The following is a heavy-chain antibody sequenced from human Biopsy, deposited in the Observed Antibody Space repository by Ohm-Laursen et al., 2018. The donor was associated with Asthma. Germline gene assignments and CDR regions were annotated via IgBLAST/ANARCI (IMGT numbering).Heavy chain of an antibody. CDR3: ALSQFDY. Sequence: SVKVSCKASGYTFTSYYIHWVRQAPGQGFEWVGIINPPTGDTSYAQKFLGRVTVTRDTSTSTVYMELSSLRSEDTAVYYCALSQFDYWGQGTLLTVSS. V-gene: IGHV1-46*01. CDR1: GYTFTSYY. CDR2: INPPTGDT. J-gene: IGHJ4*02.